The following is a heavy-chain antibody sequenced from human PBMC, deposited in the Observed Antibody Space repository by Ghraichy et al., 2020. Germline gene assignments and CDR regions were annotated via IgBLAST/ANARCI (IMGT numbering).Heavy chain of an antibody. J-gene: IGHJ6*02. CDR1: GFTFSGYA. CDR3: ARATREWLGRFYGVDV. V-gene: IGHV3-30*04. D-gene: IGHD3-10*01. Sequence: GGSLRLSCAASGFTFSGYAMHWVRQAPGKGLEWVADISDAGTNEYYVDSVKGRFSISRDNSKNKLYLQMNSLRPDDTAVYYCARATREWLGRFYGVDVWGPGTTVIVS. CDR2: ISDAGTNE.